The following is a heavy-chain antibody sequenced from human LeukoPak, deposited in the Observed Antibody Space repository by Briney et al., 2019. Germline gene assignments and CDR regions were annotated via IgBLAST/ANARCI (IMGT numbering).Heavy chain of an antibody. V-gene: IGHV4-59*12. CDR2: IYYSGSP. J-gene: IGHJ4*02. CDR1: GGSISSSY. D-gene: IGHD6-13*01. Sequence: SETLSLTCTVSGGSISSSYWSWIRQPPGKGLEWIGYIYYSGSPNYNPSLKSRVTISVDTSKNQFSLKLSSVTAADTAIYYCARGYIAAAGIWPDSWGQGTLATVSS. CDR3: ARGYIAAAGIWPDS.